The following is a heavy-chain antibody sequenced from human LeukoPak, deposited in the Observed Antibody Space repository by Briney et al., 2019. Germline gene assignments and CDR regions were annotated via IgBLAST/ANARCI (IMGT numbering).Heavy chain of an antibody. CDR1: GGSFSGYY. CDR2: INHSGST. CDR3: ARGRNRNWFDP. Sequence: SETLSLTCAVYGGSFSGYYWSWIRQPPGKGLEWIGEINHSGSTNYNLSLKSRVTISVDTSKNQFSLKLSSVTAADTAVYYCARGRNRNWFDPWGQGTPVTVSS. D-gene: IGHD1-14*01. J-gene: IGHJ5*02. V-gene: IGHV4-34*01.